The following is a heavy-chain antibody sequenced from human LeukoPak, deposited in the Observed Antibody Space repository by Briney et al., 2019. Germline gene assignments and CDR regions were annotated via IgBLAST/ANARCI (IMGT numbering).Heavy chain of an antibody. Sequence: GASVKVSCKGSGYTFTSYDINWVRQATGQGLEWMGWMNPNSGNTGYAQKFQGRVTMTRNTSISTAYMELSSLRSEDTAVYYCARVGLQYYYYYYMDVWGKGTTVTVSS. CDR3: ARVGLQYYYYYYMDV. V-gene: IGHV1-8*01. J-gene: IGHJ6*03. CDR2: MNPNSGNT. CDR1: GYTFTSYD.